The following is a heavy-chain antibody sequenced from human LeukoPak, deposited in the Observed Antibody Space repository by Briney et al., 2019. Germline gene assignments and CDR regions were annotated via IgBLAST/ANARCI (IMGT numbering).Heavy chain of an antibody. CDR1: GFTFSSYA. CDR2: IYSGGST. J-gene: IGHJ3*02. CDR3: AGEGGHTYDAFDI. D-gene: IGHD2-2*02. Sequence: GGSLRLSCAASGFTFSSYAMHWVRQAPGKGLEWVSVIYSGGSTYYADSVKGRFTISRDNSKNTLYLQMNSLRAEDTAVYYCAGEGGHTYDAFDIWGQGTMVTVSS. V-gene: IGHV3-66*01.